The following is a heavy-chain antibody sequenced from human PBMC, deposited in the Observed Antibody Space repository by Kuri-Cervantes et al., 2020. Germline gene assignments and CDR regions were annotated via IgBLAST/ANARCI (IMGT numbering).Heavy chain of an antibody. CDR1: GGSISSSSYY. Sequence: GSLRLSCTVSGGSISSSSYYWGWIRQPPGKGLEWIGSIYYSGSTYYNPSLKSRVTISVDTSKNQFSLKLSSVTAADTAVYYCASGRGGAFDIWGQGTTVTVSS. D-gene: IGHD1-14*01. CDR2: IYYSGST. CDR3: ASGRGGAFDI. J-gene: IGHJ3*02. V-gene: IGHV4-39*01.